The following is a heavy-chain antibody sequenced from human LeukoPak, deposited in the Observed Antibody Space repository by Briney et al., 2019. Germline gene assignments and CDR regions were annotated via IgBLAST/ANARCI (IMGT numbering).Heavy chain of an antibody. V-gene: IGHV4-61*01. D-gene: IGHD3-3*01. Sequence: SETLSLTCAVSGDSISSGTYSWTWIRQPPGKRLEWIGHIYYSGSTNYNPSLKSRVTISVDTSKNQFSLKLSSVTAADTAVYYCASRSSIWSGYQDTLYYFDSWGQGTLVTVSS. CDR1: GDSISSGTYS. CDR2: IYYSGST. J-gene: IGHJ4*02. CDR3: ASRSSIWSGYQDTLYYFDS.